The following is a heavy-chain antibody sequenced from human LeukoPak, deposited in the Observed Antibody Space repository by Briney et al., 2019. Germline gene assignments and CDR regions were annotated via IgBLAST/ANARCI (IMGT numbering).Heavy chain of an antibody. J-gene: IGHJ4*02. V-gene: IGHV1-69*13. CDR3: ARDKWYSSGWRAGDY. Sequence: GASVKVSRKASGGTFSSYAISWVRQAPGQGLEWMGGIIPIFGTANYAQKFQGRVTITADESTSTAYMELSSLRSEDTAVYYCARDKWYSSGWRAGDYWGQGTLVTVSS. CDR2: IIPIFGTA. D-gene: IGHD6-19*01. CDR1: GGTFSSYA.